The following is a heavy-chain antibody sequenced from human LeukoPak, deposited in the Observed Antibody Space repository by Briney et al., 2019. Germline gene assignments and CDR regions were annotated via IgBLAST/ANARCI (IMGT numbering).Heavy chain of an antibody. J-gene: IGHJ2*01. CDR1: GGSFSGYY. V-gene: IGHV4-34*01. Sequence: SETLSLTCAVYGGSFSGYYWSWIRQPPGKGLEWIGEINHSGSTNYNPSLTSRVTISVDTSKNQFSLKLSSVTAADTAVYYCARETPLRWYFDLWGRGTLVTVSS. CDR3: ARETPLRWYFDL. CDR2: INHSGST.